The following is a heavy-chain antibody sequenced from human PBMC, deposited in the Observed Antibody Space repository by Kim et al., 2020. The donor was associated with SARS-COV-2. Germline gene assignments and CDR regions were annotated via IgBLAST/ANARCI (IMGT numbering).Heavy chain of an antibody. J-gene: IGHJ6*02. CDR2: INHSGST. CDR3: AREKVSFKYSWNGMDV. CDR1: GGSFSGYY. D-gene: IGHD5-18*01. V-gene: IGHV4-34*01. Sequence: SETLSLTCAVYGGSFSGYYWSWIRQPPGKGLEWIGEINHSGSTNYNPSLKSRVTISVDTSKNQFSLKLSSVTAADTAVYYCAREKVSFKYSWNGMDVWGQGTTVTVAS.